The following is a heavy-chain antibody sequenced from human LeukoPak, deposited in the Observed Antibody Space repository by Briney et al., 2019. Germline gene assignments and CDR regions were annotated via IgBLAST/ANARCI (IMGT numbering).Heavy chain of an antibody. D-gene: IGHD3-10*01. V-gene: IGHV4-59*01. CDR1: GGSISSYY. Sequence: SETLSLTCTVSGGSISSYYWSWIRQPPGKGLEWIGYIYYSGSTNYNPPLKSRVTISVDTSKNQFSLKLSSVTAADTAVYYCARSSTYYYGSGSYQPFDYWGQGTLVTVSS. CDR2: IYYSGST. CDR3: ARSSTYYYGSGSYQPFDY. J-gene: IGHJ4*02.